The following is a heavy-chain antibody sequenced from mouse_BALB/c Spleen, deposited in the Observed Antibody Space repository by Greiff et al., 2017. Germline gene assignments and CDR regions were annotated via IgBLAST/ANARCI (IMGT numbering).Heavy chain of an antibody. V-gene: IGHV1-7*01. Sequence: VQLQQSGADLVKPGASVKLSCKASGYTFTSYWMHWVNQRPGQGLEWIGYINPSTGYTEYNQKFKDKATLTADKSSSTAYMQLSSLTSEDSAVYYYACIYYGNAWFAYWGQGTLVTVSA. CDR1: GYTFTSYW. CDR2: INPSTGYT. J-gene: IGHJ3*01. CDR3: ACIYYGNAWFAY. D-gene: IGHD2-1*01.